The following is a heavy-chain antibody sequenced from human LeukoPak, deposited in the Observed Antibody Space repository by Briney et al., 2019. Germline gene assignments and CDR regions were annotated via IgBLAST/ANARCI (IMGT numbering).Heavy chain of an antibody. V-gene: IGHV4-39*01. J-gene: IGHJ4*02. CDR1: GGSISSGDYY. CDR3: ARLADCSSTRCHDY. Sequence: SETLSLTCTVSGGSISSGDYYWGWIRQPPGKGLEWIGSSYYSGSTYYNPSLKSRVTISVDTSKNQFSLKLRSVTAADTAVYYCARLADCSSTRCHDYWGQGTLVTVSS. CDR2: SYYSGST. D-gene: IGHD2-2*01.